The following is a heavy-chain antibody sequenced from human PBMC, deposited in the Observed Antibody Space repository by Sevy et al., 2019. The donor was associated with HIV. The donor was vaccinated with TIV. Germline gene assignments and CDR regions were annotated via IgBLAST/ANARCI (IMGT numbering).Heavy chain of an antibody. CDR2: IIPIFGTA. CDR1: GGTFSSYA. Sequence: ASVKVSCKASGGTFSSYAISWVRQAPGQGLVWMGGIIPIFGTANYAQKFQGRVTITADESTSTAYMELSSLRSEDTAVYYCARGRPPYSSGWYGEAFDYWGQGTLVTVSS. V-gene: IGHV1-69*13. J-gene: IGHJ4*02. CDR3: ARGRPPYSSGWYGEAFDY. D-gene: IGHD6-19*01.